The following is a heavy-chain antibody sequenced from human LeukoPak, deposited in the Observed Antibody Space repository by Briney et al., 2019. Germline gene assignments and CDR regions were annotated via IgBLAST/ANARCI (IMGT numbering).Heavy chain of an antibody. CDR2: ISSSSSTI. V-gene: IGHV3-48*01. D-gene: IGHD5-18*01. CDR1: GFTFSSYS. J-gene: IGHJ4*02. CDR3: ARDTAMQYFDY. Sequence: GSLRLSCAASGFTFSSYSMNWVRQAPGKGLEWVSYISSSSSTIYYADSVKGRFTISRDNAKNSLYLQMNSLRAEDTAVYYCARDTAMQYFDYWGQGTLVTVSS.